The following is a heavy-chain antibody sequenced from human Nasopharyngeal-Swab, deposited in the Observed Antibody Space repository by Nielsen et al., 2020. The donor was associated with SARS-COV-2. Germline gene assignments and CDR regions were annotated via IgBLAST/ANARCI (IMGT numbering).Heavy chain of an antibody. V-gene: IGHV1-46*01. D-gene: IGHD3-22*01. J-gene: IGHJ4*02. CDR3: ARPYYYDSSGYPPLKY. CDR2: INPSGGST. Sequence: ASVKVSCKASGYTFTSYYMHWVRQAPGQGLEWMGIINPSGGSTSYAQKFQGRVTMTRDTSTSTVYMELSSLRSEDTAVYYCARPYYYDSSGYPPLKYWGQGTLVTVSS. CDR1: GYTFTSYY.